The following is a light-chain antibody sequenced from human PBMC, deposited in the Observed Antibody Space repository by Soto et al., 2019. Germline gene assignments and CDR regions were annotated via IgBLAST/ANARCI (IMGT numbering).Light chain of an antibody. V-gene: IGKV3-15*01. CDR3: QQYNNWPET. CDR1: QTVRNN. CDR2: GAS. J-gene: IGKJ1*01. Sequence: EIVFTHPPGTLSLSPRERATLSFSASQTVRNNYLAWYQQKPGQAPRLLIYGASTRATGIPARFSGSGSGTEFTLTISSLQSEDFAVYYCQQYNNWPETFGQGTKVDTK.